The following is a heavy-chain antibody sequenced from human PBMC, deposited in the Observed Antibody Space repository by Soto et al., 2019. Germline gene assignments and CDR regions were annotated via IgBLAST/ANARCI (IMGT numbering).Heavy chain of an antibody. Sequence: PSETLSLTCTVSGASVSGGYYYWSWIRQPPGKGLEWIAYIDYSGSTNYNPSLKSRVTISVDTSNNRFSLKLSSVTAADTAVYYCARIVQKDGGLLSNYYYGVDAWGQGTTVTVSS. V-gene: IGHV4-61*01. CDR1: GASVSGGYYY. CDR2: IDYSGST. D-gene: IGHD3-10*01. J-gene: IGHJ6*02. CDR3: ARIVQKDGGLLSNYYYGVDA.